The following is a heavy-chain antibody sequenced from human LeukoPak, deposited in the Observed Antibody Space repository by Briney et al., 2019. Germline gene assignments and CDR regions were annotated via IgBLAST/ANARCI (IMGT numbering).Heavy chain of an antibody. V-gene: IGHV3-21*01. Sequence: PGGYLSLSCAASGFTLSSHSMNWARPAPGKGLEGVSTISSSCSNKYYAESVKGRFTNSRDNSKNSQYLQMNSLRAEDTAGYYCARERRYVSSTSCSHSSLLHYWGQGNLGTVSS. CDR3: ARERRYVSSTSCSHSSLLHY. D-gene: IGHD2-2*01. J-gene: IGHJ4*01. CDR1: GFTLSSHS. CDR2: ISSSCSNK.